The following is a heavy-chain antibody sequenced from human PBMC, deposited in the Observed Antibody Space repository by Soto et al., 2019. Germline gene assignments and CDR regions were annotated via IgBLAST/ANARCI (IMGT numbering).Heavy chain of an antibody. CDR2: IYYNGNT. CDR3: ARHYYDSSGFYHLYYFDY. Sequence: SETLSLTCTVSGGSISGYYWSWIRQPPGKGLEWIGRIYYNGNTYYNPSLKSRVTISVDTSKNHFSLKLSSVTAADTAVYYCARHYYDSSGFYHLYYFDYWGHGTLVTVSS. CDR1: GGSISGYY. V-gene: IGHV4-59*05. D-gene: IGHD3-22*01. J-gene: IGHJ4*01.